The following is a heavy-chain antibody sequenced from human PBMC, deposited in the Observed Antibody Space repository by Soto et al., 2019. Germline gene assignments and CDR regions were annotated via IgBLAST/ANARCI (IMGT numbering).Heavy chain of an antibody. J-gene: IGHJ6*03. V-gene: IGHV4-39*01. CDR1: GGSISSSSCY. D-gene: IGHD6-13*01. CDR3: PRLPVSIAAAGHNYYYYMDV. Sequence: PSETLSLTSAVSGGSISSSSCYWGWLRQAPGKEREWIVSICCSGSTYYNPSLKSRVTISVDTSKNQFSPKLSSVSAADTAVYYCPRLPVSIAAAGHNYYYYMDVWGKGTTVPSP. CDR2: ICCSGST.